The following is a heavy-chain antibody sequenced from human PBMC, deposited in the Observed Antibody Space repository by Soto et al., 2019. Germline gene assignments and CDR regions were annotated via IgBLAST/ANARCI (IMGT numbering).Heavy chain of an antibody. CDR1: GFTFSSYG. CDR2: ISYDGSNK. Sequence: GGSLRLSCAASGFTFSSYGMHWVRQAPGKGLEWVAVISYDGSNKYYADSVKGRFTISRDNSKNTLYLQMNSLGAEDTAVYYCAKDVVVGATTGLGDYYYYYGMDVWGQGTTVTVSS. V-gene: IGHV3-30*18. D-gene: IGHD1-26*01. J-gene: IGHJ6*02. CDR3: AKDVVVGATTGLGDYYYYYGMDV.